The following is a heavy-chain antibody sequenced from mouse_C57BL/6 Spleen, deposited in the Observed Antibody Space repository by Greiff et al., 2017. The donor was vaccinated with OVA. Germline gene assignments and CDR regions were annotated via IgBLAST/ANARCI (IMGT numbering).Heavy chain of an antibody. CDR3: ARLGWYFDV. V-gene: IGHV1-76*01. CDR1: GYTFTDYY. Sequence: VQLQQSGAELVRPGASVKLSCKASGYTFTDYYINWVKQRPGQGLEWIARIYPGSGNTYYNEKFKGKATLTAEKSSSTAYMQLSSLTSEDSAVYFCARLGWYFDVWGTGTTVTVSS. D-gene: IGHD4-1*01. CDR2: IYPGSGNT. J-gene: IGHJ1*03.